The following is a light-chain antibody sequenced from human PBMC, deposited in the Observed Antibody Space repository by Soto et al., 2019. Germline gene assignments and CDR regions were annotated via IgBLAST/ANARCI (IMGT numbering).Light chain of an antibody. J-gene: IGLJ1*01. CDR1: SSDGGGYNY. CDR3: SSYTSSSTLDV. V-gene: IGLV2-14*01. CDR2: DVS. Sequence: QSALTQPASVSGAPGQSIPISCTGTSSDGGGYNYVSWYQQHPGKAPKLMIYDVSNRPSGVSNRFSGSKSGNTASLTISGLQAEDEADYYCSSYTSSSTLDVFGTGTKVTVL.